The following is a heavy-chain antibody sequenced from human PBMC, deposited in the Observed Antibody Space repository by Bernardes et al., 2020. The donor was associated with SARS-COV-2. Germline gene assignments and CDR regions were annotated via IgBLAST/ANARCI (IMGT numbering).Heavy chain of an antibody. CDR2: IYYSWST. CDR1: GGSISSSSYY. V-gene: IGHV4-39*01. CDR3: ARRNPGWYKYYYYYGMDV. Sequence: SETLSLTCTVSGGSISSSSYYWGWIRQPPGKGLEWIGSIYYSWSTYYNPSLKSRVTISVDTSKNQFSLKLSSVTAADTAVYYCARRNPGWYKYYYYYGMDVWGQGTTVTVSS. J-gene: IGHJ6*02. D-gene: IGHD1-1*01.